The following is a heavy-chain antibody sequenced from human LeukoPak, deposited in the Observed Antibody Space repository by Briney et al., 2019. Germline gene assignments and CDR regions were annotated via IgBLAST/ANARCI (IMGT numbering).Heavy chain of an antibody. J-gene: IGHJ3*02. D-gene: IGHD4-23*01. CDR3: ARDRNYGGSDAFDI. Sequence: SETLSLTCAVSGGSISSGGYSWSWIRQPPGKGLEWIGYIYHSGSTYYNPSLKSRVTISVDRSKNQFSLKLSSMTAADTAVYYCARDRNYGGSDAFDIWGQGTVVTVSS. V-gene: IGHV4-30-2*01. CDR1: GGSISSGGYS. CDR2: IYHSGST.